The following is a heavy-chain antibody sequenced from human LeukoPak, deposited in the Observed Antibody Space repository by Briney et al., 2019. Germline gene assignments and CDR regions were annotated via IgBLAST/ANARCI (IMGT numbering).Heavy chain of an antibody. V-gene: IGHV1-8*01. J-gene: IGHJ3*02. CDR3: ARVIGTDSGSYSGAFDI. Sequence: ASVTVSCTASGYTFTSYDINWVRQASGQGLEWMGWMNPNSGNTGYAQKFQGRVTVTRNTSISTAYMELSSLRSEDTAVYYCARVIGTDSGSYSGAFDIWGQGTMVTVSS. CDR1: GYTFTSYD. CDR2: MNPNSGNT. D-gene: IGHD1-26*01.